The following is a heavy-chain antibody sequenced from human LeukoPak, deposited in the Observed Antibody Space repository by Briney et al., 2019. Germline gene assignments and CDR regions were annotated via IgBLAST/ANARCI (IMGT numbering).Heavy chain of an antibody. CDR1: SGSINGYY. Sequence: SETLSLTCTVSSGSINGYYWNWFRQPAGKGLEWIGRIYTSGSTNYNPSLKSRVTISVDTSKNQFSLKLSSVTAADTAVYYCARAGYRGAFDIWGQGTMVTVSS. J-gene: IGHJ3*02. D-gene: IGHD3-10*01. CDR3: ARAGYRGAFDI. CDR2: IYTSGST. V-gene: IGHV4-4*07.